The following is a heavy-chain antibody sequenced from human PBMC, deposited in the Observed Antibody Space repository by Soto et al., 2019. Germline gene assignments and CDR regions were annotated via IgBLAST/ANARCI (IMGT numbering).Heavy chain of an antibody. CDR2: IYYSGST. CDR3: ARVYFSGWLSHY. CDR1: GGSISSGDYY. J-gene: IGHJ4*02. V-gene: IGHV4-30-4*01. Sequence: PSETLSLTCTVSGGSISSGDYYWSWIRQPPGKGLEWIGYIYYSGSTYYNPSLKSRVTISVDTSKNQFSLKLSSVTAADTAVYYCARVYFSGWLSHYWGQGTLVTGS. D-gene: IGHD3-22*01.